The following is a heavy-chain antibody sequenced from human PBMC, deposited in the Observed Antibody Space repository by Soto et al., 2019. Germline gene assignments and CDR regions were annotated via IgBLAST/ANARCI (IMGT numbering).Heavy chain of an antibody. D-gene: IGHD2-2*01. CDR2: IYYSGST. CDR1: GGSISSGGYY. Sequence: SETLSLTCTVSGGSISSGGYYWSWIRQHPGKGLEWIGYIYYSGSTYYNPSLKSRVTISVDTSKNQFSLKLSSVTAADTAVYYCARDNLNLGYCSSTSCPYYGMDVWGQGTTVTVSS. J-gene: IGHJ6*02. CDR3: ARDNLNLGYCSSTSCPYYGMDV. V-gene: IGHV4-31*03.